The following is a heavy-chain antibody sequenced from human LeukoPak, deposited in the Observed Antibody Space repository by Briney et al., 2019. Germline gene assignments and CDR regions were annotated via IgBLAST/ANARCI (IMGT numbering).Heavy chain of an antibody. D-gene: IGHD3-22*01. V-gene: IGHV4-61*02. J-gene: IGHJ4*02. CDR1: GGSLSSGDYY. CDR2: IYISGSS. Sequence: SETLSLTCTVSGGSLSSGDYYWSWLRQPAGKGLEWIGRIYISGSSNYNPSLRSRVTISVDTSKNQFSLKLNSVTAADTAMYYCARGPYKYDSSGCFDYWGQGTLVTVSS. CDR3: ARGPYKYDSSGCFDY.